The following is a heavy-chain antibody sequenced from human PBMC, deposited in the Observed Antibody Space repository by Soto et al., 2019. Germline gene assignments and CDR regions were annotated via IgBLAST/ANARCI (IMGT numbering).Heavy chain of an antibody. CDR2: ISGSGGST. CDR1: GFTFSSYA. V-gene: IGHV3-23*01. CDR3: AHTINWGSQNYFDY. Sequence: RGSLRLSCAASGFTFSSYAMSWVRQAPGKGLEWVSAISGSGGSTYYADSVKGRFTISRDNSKNTLYLQMNSLRAEDTAVYYCAHTINWGSQNYFDYWGQGTLVTVSS. D-gene: IGHD7-27*01. J-gene: IGHJ4*02.